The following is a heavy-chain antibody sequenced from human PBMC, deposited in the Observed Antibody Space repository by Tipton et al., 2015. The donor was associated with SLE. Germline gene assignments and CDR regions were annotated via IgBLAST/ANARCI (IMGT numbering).Heavy chain of an antibody. CDR2: IYYSGST. V-gene: IGHV4-61*01. J-gene: IGHJ5*02. Sequence: LRLSCSVSGGSISSGSYYWSWIRQPPGKGLEWIGYIYYSGSTNYNPSLKSRVTISVDTSKKQFSLKLSSVTAADTAVYYCARVVKGSSWYWFDPWGQGTLVTVSS. D-gene: IGHD6-13*01. CDR3: ARVVKGSSWYWFDP. CDR1: GGSISSGSYY.